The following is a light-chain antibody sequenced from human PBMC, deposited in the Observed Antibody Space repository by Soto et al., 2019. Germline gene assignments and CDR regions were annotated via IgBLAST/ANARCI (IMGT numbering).Light chain of an antibody. Sequence: EIVLTQSPGTLSLSPGERATLSCRASQSFRSSYLAWYQQKPGQAPRLLIYGASSSATVIPDRFSGSGSGTDFTLTISRLQPEDFAVYYCQQYGRSFTFGRGTRLEIK. CDR1: QSFRSSY. CDR2: GAS. J-gene: IGKJ5*01. V-gene: IGKV3-20*01. CDR3: QQYGRSFT.